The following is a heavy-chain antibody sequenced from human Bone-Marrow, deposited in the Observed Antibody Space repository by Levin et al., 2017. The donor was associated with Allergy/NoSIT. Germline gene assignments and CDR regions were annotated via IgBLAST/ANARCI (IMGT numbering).Heavy chain of an antibody. CDR2: IGSNAYGGTT. Sequence: PGGSLRLSCRASGFTFGDYGLSWFRQAPGKGLEWVSSIGSNAYGGTTYYATSVRGRSTITRDDSTSVAYLEMNILKTEDTAVYYCSRQNYYGSGTSFDFWGQGTLVTVSS. D-gene: IGHD3-10*01. CDR1: GFTFGDYG. CDR3: SRQNYYGSGTSFDF. V-gene: IGHV3-49*03. J-gene: IGHJ4*02.